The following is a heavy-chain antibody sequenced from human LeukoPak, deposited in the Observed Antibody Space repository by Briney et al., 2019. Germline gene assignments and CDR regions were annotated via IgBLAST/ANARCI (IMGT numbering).Heavy chain of an antibody. CDR3: ARDPYMLAGMIYYFDY. V-gene: IGHV3-21*01. Sequence: PGGSLRLSCAASGFTFSSYSMNWVRQAPGKGLEWVSSISSSSSYIYYADSVKGRFTISRDNAKNSLYLQMNSLRAEDTAVYYCARDPYMLAGMIYYFDYWGQGTLVTVSS. CDR1: GFTFSSYS. D-gene: IGHD3-10*02. J-gene: IGHJ4*02. CDR2: ISSSSSYI.